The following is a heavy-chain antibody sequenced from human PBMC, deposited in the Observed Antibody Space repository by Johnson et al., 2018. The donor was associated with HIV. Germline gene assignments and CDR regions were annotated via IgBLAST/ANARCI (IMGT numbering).Heavy chain of an antibody. Sequence: VQLVESGGGVVQTGGSLRLSCAVSGFTFSNYWMNWVRQGPGKGLEWVANIKQDGTEKHYVDSVKGRFTISRDNAKKSLYLQMNSLRAEDTALYYCAKGGSYAPFDAFDIWGRGTMVTVSS. V-gene: IGHV3-7*05. CDR2: IKQDGTEK. J-gene: IGHJ3*02. D-gene: IGHD1-26*01. CDR3: AKGGSYAPFDAFDI. CDR1: GFTFSNYW.